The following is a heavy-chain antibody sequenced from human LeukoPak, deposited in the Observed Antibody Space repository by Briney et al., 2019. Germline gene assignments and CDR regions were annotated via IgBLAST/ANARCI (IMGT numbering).Heavy chain of an antibody. CDR1: GFTFSSYA. CDR2: ISGSGGST. D-gene: IGHD6-19*01. J-gene: IGHJ4*02. V-gene: IGHV3-23*01. CDR3: ARWFTSGRGFFDY. Sequence: GGSLRLSCAASGFTFSSYAMSWVRQAPGKGLEWVSAISGSGGSTYYADSVKGRFTISRDNAKNSLYLQMNSLRDEDTAVYYCARWFTSGRGFFDYWGQGILVTVSS.